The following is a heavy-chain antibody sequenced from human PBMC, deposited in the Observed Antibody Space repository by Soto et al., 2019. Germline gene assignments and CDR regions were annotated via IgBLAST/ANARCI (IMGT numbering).Heavy chain of an antibody. J-gene: IGHJ6*02. CDR3: AKESVGATSSYYGMDV. CDR1: GFSFDSYG. D-gene: IGHD1-26*01. CDR2: VSFDSKNK. V-gene: IGHV3-30*18. Sequence: PGGSLRLSCAGSGFSFDSYGMHWVRQAPGKGLEWVATVSFDSKNKYCIGSVEGRFTISRDNSKNMLYLQMNSLRHEDTAVYYCAKESVGATSSYYGMDVWGPGTTVTVSS.